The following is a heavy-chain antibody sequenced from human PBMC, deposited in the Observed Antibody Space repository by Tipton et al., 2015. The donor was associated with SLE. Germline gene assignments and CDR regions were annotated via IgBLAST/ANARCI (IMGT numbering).Heavy chain of an antibody. CDR3: AKDRSSGWLGY. CDR1: GFTFSSYS. V-gene: IGHV3-21*01. Sequence: SLRLSCAASGFTFSSYSMNWVRQAPGKGLEWVSSISSSSSYIYYADSVKGRFTISRDNAKNSLYLQMNSLRAEDTAVYYCAKDRSSGWLGYWGQGTLVTVSS. D-gene: IGHD6-19*01. CDR2: ISSSSSYI. J-gene: IGHJ4*02.